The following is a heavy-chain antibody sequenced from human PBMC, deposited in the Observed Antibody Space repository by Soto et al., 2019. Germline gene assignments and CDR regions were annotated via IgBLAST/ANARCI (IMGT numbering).Heavy chain of an antibody. CDR2: ISGRGDGT. V-gene: IGHV3-23*01. J-gene: IGHJ4*02. CDR3: AKAFDASGYTYERAFDY. CDR1: GFKFSTYA. D-gene: IGHD3-22*01. Sequence: EVQLLESAGGWVQPGGSLRLSCVASGFKFSTYAMAWVRQAPGKGLEWVSSISGRGDGTYQPDFVKGRFTISRDNSRNTLDLQLNGLRAEDTALYYCAKAFDASGYTYERAFDYWGQGTLVTVSS.